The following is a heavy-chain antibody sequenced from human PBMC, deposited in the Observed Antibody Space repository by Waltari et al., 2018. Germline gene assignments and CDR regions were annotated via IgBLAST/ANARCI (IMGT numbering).Heavy chain of an antibody. V-gene: IGHV4-38-2*02. J-gene: IGHJ6*03. CDR3: XXSTMEFFYYYYYMDV. CDR1: AYSITSGYY. Sequence: QVQLQESGPGLVKPSETLSLTCTVSAYSITSGYYWGRXRQPPGKGLEWIGSGYHSGSTYYNPSXKSRVTISIDTSXXQFSLKLKSVTAADTXXYYCXXSTMEFFYYYYYMDVWGKGTTVTISS. CDR2: GYHSGST. D-gene: IGHD1-1*01.